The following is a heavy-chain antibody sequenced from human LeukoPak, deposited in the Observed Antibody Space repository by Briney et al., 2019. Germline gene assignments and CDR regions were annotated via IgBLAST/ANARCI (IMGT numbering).Heavy chain of an antibody. CDR3: ANLNRAAA. V-gene: IGHV3-30*02. CDR2: IRYDGSNK. D-gene: IGHD6-13*01. CDR1: GFTFSSYA. J-gene: IGHJ4*02. Sequence: GSLRLSCAASGFTFSSYAMTWVRQAPGKGLEWVAFIRYDGSNKYYADSVKGRFTISRDNSKNTLYLQMNSLRAEDTAVYYCANLNRAAAGGQGTLVTVSS.